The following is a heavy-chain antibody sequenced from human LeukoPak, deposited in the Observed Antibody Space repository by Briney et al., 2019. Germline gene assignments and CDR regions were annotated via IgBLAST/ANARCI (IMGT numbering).Heavy chain of an antibody. D-gene: IGHD5-24*01. CDR3: ARGVGYNTYYFDY. V-gene: IGHV4-59*01. J-gene: IGHJ4*02. CDR1: TDSIGTDY. CDR2: MYCSGSA. Sequence: PSETLSLTCTFSTDSIGTDYWSWIRQSPEKGLEWIGYMYCSGSANYNPSLKSRVTISVDTSKKQLSLKLRSVTAADTAVYYCARGVGYNTYYFDYWGQGTLVTVSS.